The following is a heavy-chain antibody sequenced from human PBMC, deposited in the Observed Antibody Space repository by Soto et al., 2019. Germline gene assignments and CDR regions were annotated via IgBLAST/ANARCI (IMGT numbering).Heavy chain of an antibody. CDR3: ASGGSGWYLSTVPY. CDR1: GGSFSGYY. CDR2: INHSGST. J-gene: IGHJ4*02. Sequence: QVQLQQWGAGLLKPSETLSLTCAVYGGSFSGYYWSWIRQPPGKGLEWIGEINHSGSTNYNPSLKPRVTXXVXTXXIQSSLNLSSVTGAATAVYYCASGGSGWYLSTVPYWGQGTLVTVSS. D-gene: IGHD6-19*01. V-gene: IGHV4-34*01.